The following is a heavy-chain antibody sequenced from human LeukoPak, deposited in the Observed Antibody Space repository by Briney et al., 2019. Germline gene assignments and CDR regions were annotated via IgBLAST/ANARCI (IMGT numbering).Heavy chain of an antibody. J-gene: IGHJ3*02. CDR1: GGSISSYY. CDR3: ARETHPYDSSGYPYAFDI. CDR2: IYYSGST. V-gene: IGHV4-59*01. Sequence: SETLSLTCTVSGGSISSYYWSWIRQPPGKGLEWIGYIYYSGSTNYNPSLKSRVTISVDTSKNQFSLKLSSVTAADTAVYYCARETHPYDSSGYPYAFDIWGQGTMVTVSS. D-gene: IGHD3-22*01.